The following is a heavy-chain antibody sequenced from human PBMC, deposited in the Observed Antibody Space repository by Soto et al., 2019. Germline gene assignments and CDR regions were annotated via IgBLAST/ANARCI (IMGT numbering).Heavy chain of an antibody. D-gene: IGHD1-26*01. CDR1: GYTFVSYG. CDR2: ISGYNGNT. Sequence: QVQLVQSGAEVKKPGASVKVSCKASGYTFVSYGISWVRQAPGQGLEWMGWISGYNGNTNYAQKLQGRITMTTDTSTTTAYMELRSLRSDDTDVYYCARGWSSLNYFDPWGQGTLVTVSS. J-gene: IGHJ5*02. CDR3: ARGWSSLNYFDP. V-gene: IGHV1-18*04.